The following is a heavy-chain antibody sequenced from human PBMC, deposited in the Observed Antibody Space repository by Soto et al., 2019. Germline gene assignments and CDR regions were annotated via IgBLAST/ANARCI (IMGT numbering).Heavy chain of an antibody. CDR1: GGSISSSSYY. Sequence: SETLSLTCTVSGGSISSSSYYWGWIRQPPGKGLEWIGSIYYSGSTYYNPSLKSRVTISVDTSKNQFSLKLSSVTAADTAVYYCARLIFYSGTSSGYHYPYNWFDPWGQGTLVTVSS. D-gene: IGHD3-22*01. CDR3: ARLIFYSGTSSGYHYPYNWFDP. CDR2: IYYSGST. J-gene: IGHJ5*02. V-gene: IGHV4-39*01.